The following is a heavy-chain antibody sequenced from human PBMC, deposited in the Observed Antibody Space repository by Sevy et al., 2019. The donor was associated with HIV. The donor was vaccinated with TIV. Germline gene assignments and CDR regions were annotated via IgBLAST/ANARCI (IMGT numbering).Heavy chain of an antibody. D-gene: IGHD3-22*01. CDR2: ISGSGGST. Sequence: GGSLRLSCAASGFTFSSYAMSWVRQAPGKGLEWVSAISGSGGSTYYADSVKGRFTISRDNSKNTLYLQMNSLRAEDTAVYYCARTGMIVVVRPFDPWGQGTLVTVSS. CDR1: GFTFSSYA. CDR3: ARTGMIVVVRPFDP. J-gene: IGHJ5*02. V-gene: IGHV3-23*01.